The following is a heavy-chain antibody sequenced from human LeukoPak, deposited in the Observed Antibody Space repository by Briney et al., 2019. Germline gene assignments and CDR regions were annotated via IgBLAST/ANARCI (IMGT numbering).Heavy chain of an antibody. CDR3: AKDVRHSYYGCFDY. Sequence: PGGSLRLSCAASGFTFSSYAMHWVRQAPGKGLEWVSAITGSGGSTYYADSVKGRFTISRDNSKNTLYLQMNSLRAEDTAVYYCAKDVRHSYYGCFDYWGQGSLVTVSS. J-gene: IGHJ4*02. CDR2: ITGSGGST. V-gene: IGHV3-23*01. D-gene: IGHD3-10*01. CDR1: GFTFSSYA.